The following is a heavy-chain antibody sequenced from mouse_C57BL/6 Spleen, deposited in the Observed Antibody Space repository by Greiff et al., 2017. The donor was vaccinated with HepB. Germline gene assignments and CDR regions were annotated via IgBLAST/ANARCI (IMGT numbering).Heavy chain of an antibody. CDR1: GYTFTSYG. D-gene: IGHD1-1*01. CDR3: ARLGDYGSSSYAMDY. CDR2: IYPRSGNT. J-gene: IGHJ4*01. V-gene: IGHV1-81*01. Sequence: VQLQQSGAELARPGASVKLSCKASGYTFTSYGLSWVKQRTGQGLEWIGEIYPRSGNTYYNEKFKGKATLTADKSSSTAYMELRSLTSEDSAVYFCARLGDYGSSSYAMDYWGQGTSVTVSS.